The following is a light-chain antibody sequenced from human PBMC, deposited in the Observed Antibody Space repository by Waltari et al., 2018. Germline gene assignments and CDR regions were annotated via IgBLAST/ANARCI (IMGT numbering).Light chain of an antibody. CDR2: GAS. V-gene: IGKV3-15*01. Sequence: ETVMTQSPATLSVSPGEGATLSCRASESVSTKLAWYQRKSGQAPRLLIYGASTRATGIPARFSGTGSGTEFTLTVSSLQSEDVAVYYCQQYYSTPLTFGGGTKVEIK. CDR1: ESVSTK. CDR3: QQYYSTPLT. J-gene: IGKJ4*01.